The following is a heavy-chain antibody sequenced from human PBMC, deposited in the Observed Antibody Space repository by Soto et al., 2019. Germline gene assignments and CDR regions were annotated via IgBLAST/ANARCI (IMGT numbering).Heavy chain of an antibody. CDR3: ARQYNWKKNWFDP. Sequence: GESLKISCKGSGYSFTSYWIGWVRQMPGKGLEWMGIIYPGDSDTRYSPSFQGQVTISADKSINTAYLQWSSLKASDTAMYYCARQYNWKKNWFDPWGQGTLVTVSS. J-gene: IGHJ5*02. D-gene: IGHD1-20*01. CDR1: GYSFTSYW. V-gene: IGHV5-51*01. CDR2: IYPGDSDT.